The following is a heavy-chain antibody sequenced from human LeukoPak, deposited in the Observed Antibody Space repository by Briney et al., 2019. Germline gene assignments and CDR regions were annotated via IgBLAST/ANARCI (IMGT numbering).Heavy chain of an antibody. D-gene: IGHD2-21*02. Sequence: ASVKVPCKASGYTLTGYYLHWERQAPGQGLEWMGWISPTSGGTNYAQKFQGRVTMTRDASINTAYMELSGLRSDDTAVYYCARAAYCGANCYHYFDSWGQGTLVTVSS. J-gene: IGHJ4*02. CDR3: ARAAYCGANCYHYFDS. V-gene: IGHV1-2*02. CDR2: ISPTSGGT. CDR1: GYTLTGYY.